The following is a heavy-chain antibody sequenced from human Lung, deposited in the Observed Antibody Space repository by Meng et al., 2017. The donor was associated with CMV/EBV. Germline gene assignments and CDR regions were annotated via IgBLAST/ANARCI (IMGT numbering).Heavy chain of an antibody. D-gene: IGHD2-2*01. J-gene: IGHJ6*02. CDR1: GCSISSYY. CDR3: ARDQGYGSSTSCYYYYGMDV. CDR2: IYYSGST. V-gene: IGHV4-59*01. Sequence: LXCTVSGCSISSYYWSWIRQPPGKGLEWIGYIYYSGSTNYNPSLKSRVTISVDTSKNQFSLKLSSVTAADTAVYYCARDQGYGSSTSCYYYYGMDVXGQGXTVTVSS.